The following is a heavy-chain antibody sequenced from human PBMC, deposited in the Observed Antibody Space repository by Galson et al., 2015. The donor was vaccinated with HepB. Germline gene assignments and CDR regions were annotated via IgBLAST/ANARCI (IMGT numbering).Heavy chain of an antibody. D-gene: IGHD3/OR15-3a*01. CDR2: INPSGGST. V-gene: IGHV1-46*01. Sequence: SCKASGYTFTSYYMHWVRQAPGQGLEWMGIINPSGGSTSYAQKFQGRVTISLDTSKNQFSLKLSSVTAADTAVYYCARHTPDWPYCDYWGQGTLVTVSS. CDR1: GYTFTSYY. CDR3: ARHTPDWPYCDY. J-gene: IGHJ4*02.